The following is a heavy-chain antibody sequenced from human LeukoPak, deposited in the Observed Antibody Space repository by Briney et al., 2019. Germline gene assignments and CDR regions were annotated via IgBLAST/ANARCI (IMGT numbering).Heavy chain of an antibody. CDR1: GDSISIYY. Sequence: PSETLSLTCTVSGDSISIYYWNWIRQPPGKGLEWLGSIYNSGSTTYNPSLKSRVTISGDTSKNQFSLKLSSVTAADTAVYYCTRGRELGFWGQGTLVTVSS. D-gene: IGHD1-26*01. CDR3: TRGRELGF. CDR2: IYNSGST. J-gene: IGHJ4*02. V-gene: IGHV4-59*01.